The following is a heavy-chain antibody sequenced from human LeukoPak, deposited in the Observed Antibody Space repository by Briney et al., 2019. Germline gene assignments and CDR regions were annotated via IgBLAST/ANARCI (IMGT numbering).Heavy chain of an antibody. D-gene: IGHD6-13*01. J-gene: IGHJ3*02. CDR3: ARLHSSSWSWFVFDI. V-gene: IGHV4-31*03. CDR1: GGSISSGGYH. CDR2: IYYSGST. Sequence: PSETLSLTCTVSGGSISSGGYHWSWIRLHPGKGLEWIGYIYYSGSTYYNPSLKSRVTISVDTSKNQFSLKLSSVTAADTAVYYCARLHSSSWSWFVFDIWGQGTMVTVSS.